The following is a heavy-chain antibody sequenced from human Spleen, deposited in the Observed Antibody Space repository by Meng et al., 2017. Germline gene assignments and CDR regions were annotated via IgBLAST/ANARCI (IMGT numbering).Heavy chain of an antibody. CDR3: ARGPTTMAHDFDY. D-gene: IGHD4-11*01. Sequence: QVQRQQWGAGLFKPSETLSLTCAVYGGSLSGYYWRWIRQPPGKELEWIGEINHSGSTNYNPSLESRATISVDTSQNNLSLKLSSVTAADSAVYYCARGPTTMAHDFDYWGQGTLVTVSS. J-gene: IGHJ4*02. CDR2: INHSGST. CDR1: GGSLSGYY. V-gene: IGHV4-34*01.